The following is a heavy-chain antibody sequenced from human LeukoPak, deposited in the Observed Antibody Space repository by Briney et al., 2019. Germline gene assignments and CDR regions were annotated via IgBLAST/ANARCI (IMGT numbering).Heavy chain of an antibody. CDR3: ANGGGGF. V-gene: IGHV3-23*01. CDR1: GFTFSSYA. D-gene: IGHD3-16*01. CDR2: ITGSGTGT. J-gene: IGHJ4*02. Sequence: PGGSLRLSCAASGFTFSSYAMSWVRQAPGKGLEWVSSITGSGTGTFYADSVRGRFTISRDNSKKTVYLQMNSLRVEDTAVYYCANGGGGFWGQGTPVTVSS.